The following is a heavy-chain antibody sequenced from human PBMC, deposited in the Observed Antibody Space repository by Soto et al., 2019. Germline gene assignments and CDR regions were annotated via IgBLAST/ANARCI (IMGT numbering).Heavy chain of an antibody. CDR2: ISAYNGNT. J-gene: IGHJ4*02. Sequence: ASVPVSCKASGYTFPSYGIIWVRQAPGQGLEWMGWISAYNGNTKYAQKLQGRVTMTTDTSTSTAYMELRSLRSDDTAVYYCARDAAIGMNDYWGQGTLVTVSS. D-gene: IGHD1-20*01. CDR1: GYTFPSYG. CDR3: ARDAAIGMNDY. V-gene: IGHV1-18*01.